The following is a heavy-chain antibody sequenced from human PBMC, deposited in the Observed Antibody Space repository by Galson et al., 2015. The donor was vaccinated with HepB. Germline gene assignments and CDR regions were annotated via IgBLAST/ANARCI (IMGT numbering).Heavy chain of an antibody. D-gene: IGHD3-10*01. J-gene: IGHJ4*02. Sequence: SLRLSCAASGFTFSSYAMSWVRQAPGKGLEWVSAISGSGGSTYYADSVKGRFTISRDNSKNTLYLQINSLRAEDTAVYYCAKDQEGLLWFGELLHWGQGTLVTVSS. CDR1: GFTFSSYA. CDR3: AKDQEGLLWFGELLH. CDR2: ISGSGGST. V-gene: IGHV3-23*01.